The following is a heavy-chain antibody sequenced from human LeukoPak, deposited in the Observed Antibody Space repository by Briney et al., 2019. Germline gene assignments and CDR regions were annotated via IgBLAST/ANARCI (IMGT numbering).Heavy chain of an antibody. D-gene: IGHD3-10*01. CDR2: IYTSGST. CDR3: ARKDSRGVFDY. V-gene: IGHV4-61*02. J-gene: IGHJ4*02. CDR1: GDSISSGSYY. Sequence: SETLSLTCTVSGDSISSGSYYWSWIRQPAGKGREWIGRIYTSGSTNYNPSLKSRFTISVDTSKNQFSLKLSSVTAADTAVYYCARKDSRGVFDYWGQGTLVTVSS.